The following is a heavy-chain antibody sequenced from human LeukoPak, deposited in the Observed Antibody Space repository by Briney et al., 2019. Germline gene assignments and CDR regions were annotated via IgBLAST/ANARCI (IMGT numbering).Heavy chain of an antibody. V-gene: IGHV1-2*02. CDR2: INPNSGGT. J-gene: IGHJ4*02. CDR3: ARSYYGSGSYLPKYYFDY. D-gene: IGHD3-10*01. CDR1: GYTFTGYY. Sequence: ASVKDSCKASGYTFTGYYMHWVRQAPGQGLEWMGWINPNSGGTNYAQKFQGRVTMTRDTSISTAYMELSRLRSDDTAVYYCARSYYGSGSYLPKYYFDYWGQGTLVTVSS.